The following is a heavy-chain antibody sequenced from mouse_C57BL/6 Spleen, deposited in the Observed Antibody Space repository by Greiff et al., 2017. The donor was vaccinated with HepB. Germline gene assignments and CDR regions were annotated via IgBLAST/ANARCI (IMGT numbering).Heavy chain of an antibody. J-gene: IGHJ2*01. CDR2: IYPGDGDT. CDR1: GYAFSSSW. D-gene: IGHD3-2*02. Sequence: QVQLKQSGPELVKPGASVKISCKASGYAFSSSWMNWVKQRPGKGLEWIGRIYPGDGDTNYNGKFKGKATLTADKSSSTAYMQLSSLTSEDSAVYYCTRSEWDSSGSFLWGQGTTLTVSS. V-gene: IGHV1-82*01. CDR3: TRSEWDSSGSFL.